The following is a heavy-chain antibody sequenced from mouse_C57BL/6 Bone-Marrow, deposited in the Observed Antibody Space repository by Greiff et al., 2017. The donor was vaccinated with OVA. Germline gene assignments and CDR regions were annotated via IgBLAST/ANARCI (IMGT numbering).Heavy chain of an antibody. CDR1: GFSLSTFGMG. J-gene: IGHJ1*03. V-gene: IGHV8-8*01. Sequence: QVTLKVSGPGILQPSQTLSLTCSFSGFSLSTFGMGVGWIRQPSGKGLEWLAHIWWDDDKYYNPALKSRLSISKATSKNQVFLKSANVDTSDTATYYCAGMGYYGSIYWYFDVWGTGTTVTVSS. CDR2: IWWDDDK. D-gene: IGHD1-1*01. CDR3: AGMGYYGSIYWYFDV.